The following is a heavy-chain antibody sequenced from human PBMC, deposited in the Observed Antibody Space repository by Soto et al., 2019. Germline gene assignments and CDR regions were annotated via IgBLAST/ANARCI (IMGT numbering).Heavy chain of an antibody. Sequence: EVQLLESGGGLVQPGGSLRVSCAASGFTFSTSGMGWVRQAPGKGLEWLSVLSGSGSSAYYADSVKGRFTISRDNSKNTLYLQMNSLRTEDTATYYCAKLSEAAWYFDLWGRGTLVTVSS. CDR1: GFTFSTSG. CDR2: LSGSGSSA. D-gene: IGHD6-19*01. CDR3: AKLSEAAWYFDL. J-gene: IGHJ2*01. V-gene: IGHV3-23*01.